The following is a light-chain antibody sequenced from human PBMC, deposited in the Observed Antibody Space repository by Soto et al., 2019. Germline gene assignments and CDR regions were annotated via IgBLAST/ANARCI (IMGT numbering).Light chain of an antibody. Sequence: IVMTQSPDILAVSPGETVTLSCRASQSLSDNLAWYQQKPGQAPRLLIFRASSRASGVPARFSGGGSGTEFTLTISTLQSEDFAVYYCQQYGNWPPWTFGPWTKV. V-gene: IGKV3-15*01. CDR1: QSLSDN. J-gene: IGKJ1*01. CDR2: RAS. CDR3: QQYGNWPPWT.